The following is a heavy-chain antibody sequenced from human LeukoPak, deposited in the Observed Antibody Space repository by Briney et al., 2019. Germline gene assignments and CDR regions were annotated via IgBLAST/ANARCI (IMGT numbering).Heavy chain of an antibody. D-gene: IGHD7-27*01. J-gene: IGHJ4*02. V-gene: IGHV3-74*01. CDR3: ARVGRPWGFDY. Sequence: GGSLRLSCAASGFTFSDYWIHWVRQAPGKGLVWVSRINTDGSITNYADSVKGRFTISRDNAKNSLYLQMNSLRAEDTAVYYCARVGRPWGFDYWGQGTLVTVSS. CDR1: GFTFSDYW. CDR2: INTDGSIT.